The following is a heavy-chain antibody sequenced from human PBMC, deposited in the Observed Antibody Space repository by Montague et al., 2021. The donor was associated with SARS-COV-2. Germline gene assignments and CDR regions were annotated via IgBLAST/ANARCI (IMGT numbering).Heavy chain of an antibody. Sequence: SETLSLTCTVAGGSISSGSYYWGWFRQPPGKGLEWIGNIHSSGTTYYKSRVTISVDTSKNQFSLKRTFVTAADTAVYYCARRLGGSGWLDYWGQGTLVTVSS. V-gene: IGHV4-39*01. CDR3: ARRLGGSGWLDY. J-gene: IGHJ4*02. CDR2: IHSSGTT. CDR1: GGSISSGSYY. D-gene: IGHD6-25*01.